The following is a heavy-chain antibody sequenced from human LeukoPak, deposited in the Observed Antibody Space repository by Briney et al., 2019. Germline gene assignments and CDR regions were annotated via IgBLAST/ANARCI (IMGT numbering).Heavy chain of an antibody. V-gene: IGHV3-21*01. Sequence: PGGSLRLSCAASGFTFSIYSLNWVRQSPGKGLEWVSSISSSSSYIYYADSVKGRFTISRDNAKNSLYLQMNSLRAEDTAVYYCARDPRSGRAGPVDYWGQGTLVTVSS. J-gene: IGHJ4*02. CDR2: ISSSSSYI. D-gene: IGHD3-10*01. CDR1: GFTFSIYS. CDR3: ARDPRSGRAGPVDY.